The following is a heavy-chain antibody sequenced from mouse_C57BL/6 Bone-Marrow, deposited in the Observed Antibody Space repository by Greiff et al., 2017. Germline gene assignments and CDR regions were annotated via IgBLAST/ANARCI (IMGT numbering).Heavy chain of an antibody. CDR1: GFSLTSYA. J-gene: IGHJ4*01. CDR3: ARDLLWGYYAMDY. Sequence: QVQLKESGPGLVAPSQSLSITCTVSGFSLTSYAISWVRQPPGTGLAWLGVIWTGGGTNYNSALKSRLSISKDNSKSQVFLKMNSLQTDDTARYYCARDLLWGYYAMDYWGQGTSVTVSS. D-gene: IGHD2-1*01. CDR2: IWTGGGT. V-gene: IGHV2-9-1*01.